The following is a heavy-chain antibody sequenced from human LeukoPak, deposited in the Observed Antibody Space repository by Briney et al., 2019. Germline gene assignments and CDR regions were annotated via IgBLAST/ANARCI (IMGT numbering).Heavy chain of an antibody. Sequence: SETLSLTCAVYGGSFSGYYWSWIRQPPGKGLEWIGEINHSGSTNYNPSLKSRVTISVDTSKNQFSLKLSSVTAADTAAYYCARGVLVVVPAAILDYMDVWGKGTTVTVSS. CDR3: ARGVLVVVPAAILDYMDV. D-gene: IGHD2-2*01. CDR1: GGSFSGYY. CDR2: INHSGST. V-gene: IGHV4-34*01. J-gene: IGHJ6*03.